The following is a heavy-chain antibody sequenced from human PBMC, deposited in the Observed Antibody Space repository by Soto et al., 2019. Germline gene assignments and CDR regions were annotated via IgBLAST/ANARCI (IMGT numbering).Heavy chain of an antibody. J-gene: IGHJ6*03. CDR1: SGSISSSNW. CDR3: ARGSGCSSTSCLLEYYYMDV. Sequence: PSETLSLTCAVSSGSISSSNWWSWVRQPPGKGLEWIGEIYHSGSTNYNPSLKSRVTISVDKSKNQFSLKLSSVTAADTAVYYCARGSGCSSTSCLLEYYYMDVWGKGTTVTVSS. D-gene: IGHD2-2*01. V-gene: IGHV4-4*02. CDR2: IYHSGST.